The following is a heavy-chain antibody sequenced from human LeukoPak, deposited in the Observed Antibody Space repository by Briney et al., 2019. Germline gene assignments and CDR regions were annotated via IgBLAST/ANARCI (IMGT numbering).Heavy chain of an antibody. V-gene: IGHV4-59*08. D-gene: IGHD1-26*01. J-gene: IGHJ4*02. CDR2: IYYGGST. CDR1: GGSISSYY. Sequence: SETLSLTCIVSGGSISSYYWSWIRQPPGKGLEWIGYIYYGGSTNYNPSLKSRVTISVDTSKNQFSLKLSSETAADTAVYYCASGVGATTWDYWGQGTLVTVSS. CDR3: ASGVGATTWDY.